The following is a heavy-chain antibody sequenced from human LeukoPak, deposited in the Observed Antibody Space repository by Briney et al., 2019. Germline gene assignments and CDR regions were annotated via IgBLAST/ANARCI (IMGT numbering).Heavy chain of an antibody. CDR1: GFTFSSYW. J-gene: IGHJ4*02. Sequence: PGGSLRLSCAASGFTFSSYWMHWVRQAPGKGLVWVSRINSDGSSTSYADSVKGRFTISRDNAKNTLYLQMNSLRAEDTAVYYCARSPGVRGVIMSLDYWGQGTLVTVSS. CDR2: INSDGSST. D-gene: IGHD3-10*01. V-gene: IGHV3-74*01. CDR3: ARSPGVRGVIMSLDY.